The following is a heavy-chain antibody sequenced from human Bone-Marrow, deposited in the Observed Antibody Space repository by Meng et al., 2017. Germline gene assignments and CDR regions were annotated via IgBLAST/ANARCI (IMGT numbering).Heavy chain of an antibody. V-gene: IGHV4-31*01. D-gene: IGHD2-15*01. Sequence: QDSAPGWLNPAPPLSHTCSCSGGSINVAGYYWSWIRQHPGKGLEWIGYIYYTENTYYNPSLKSPMTISLDKSKNQFSLKLNSVTVADTAVYYCARGRASCSSGGCSLGWFNPWGQGTLVTVSS. CDR2: IYYTENT. CDR1: GGSINVAGYY. CDR3: ARGRASCSSGGCSLGWFNP. J-gene: IGHJ5*02.